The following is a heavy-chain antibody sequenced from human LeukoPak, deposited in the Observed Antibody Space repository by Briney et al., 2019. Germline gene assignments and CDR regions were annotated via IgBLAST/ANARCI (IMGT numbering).Heavy chain of an antibody. CDR3: GRVSQWAFDY. CDR2: IKEDGSEK. CDR1: GFTFSNYW. J-gene: IGHJ4*02. Sequence: GGSLRLSCAASGFTFSNYWMSWVRQAPGKGLEWVANIKEDGSEKYYVDSVKGRFTISRDNAKNSLYLQVNSLRAEDTAVYYCGRVSQWAFDYWGQGTLVAVSS. V-gene: IGHV3-7*01. D-gene: IGHD2-8*01.